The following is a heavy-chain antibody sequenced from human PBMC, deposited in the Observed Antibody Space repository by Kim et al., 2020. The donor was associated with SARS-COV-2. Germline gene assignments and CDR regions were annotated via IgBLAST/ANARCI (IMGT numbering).Heavy chain of an antibody. J-gene: IGHJ4*02. D-gene: IGHD3-10*01. CDR3: AGGRIGELLAPFDC. Sequence: PSLNSRVTISVDTSKNEFSLKVSSVTAADTAVYDCAGGRIGELLAPFDCWGQGTLVTVSS. V-gene: IGHV4-31*02.